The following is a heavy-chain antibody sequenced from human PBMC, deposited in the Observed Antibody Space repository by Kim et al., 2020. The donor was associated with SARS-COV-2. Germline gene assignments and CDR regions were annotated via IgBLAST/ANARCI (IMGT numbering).Heavy chain of an antibody. CDR2: INHSGST. Sequence: SETLSLTCAVYGGSFSGYYWSWIRQPPGKGLEWIGEINHSGSTNYNPSLKSRVTISVDTSKNQFSLKLSSVTAADTAVYYCARLHPPYYYDSSGYFDLDYWGQGTLVTVSS. CDR1: GGSFSGYY. V-gene: IGHV4-34*01. J-gene: IGHJ4*02. D-gene: IGHD3-22*01. CDR3: ARLHPPYYYDSSGYFDLDY.